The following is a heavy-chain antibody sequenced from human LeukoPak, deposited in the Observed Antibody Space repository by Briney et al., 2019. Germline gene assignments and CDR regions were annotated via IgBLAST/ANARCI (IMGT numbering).Heavy chain of an antibody. D-gene: IGHD2-15*01. CDR2: INPNSGGT. CDR3: ARDTVVVVTASALILAWFEP. CDR1: GYTFTGYY. J-gene: IGHJ5*02. V-gene: IGHV1-2*02. Sequence: ASVKVSCKASGYTFTGYYMHWVRQAPGQGLEWMGWINPNSGGTNYAQKFQGRVTMTRDTSISTAYMELSRLRSDDTAVYYSARDTVVVVTASALILAWFEPLGQRTLVTVSS.